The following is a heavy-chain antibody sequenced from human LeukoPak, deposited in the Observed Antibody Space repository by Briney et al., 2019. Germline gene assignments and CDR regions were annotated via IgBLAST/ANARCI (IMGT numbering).Heavy chain of an antibody. CDR1: GGTFSSYA. D-gene: IGHD6-13*01. CDR3: ARETGYSRRASIWYYYYMDV. Sequence: ASVKVSCKASGGTFSSYAISWVRQAPGQGLEWMGGIIPIFGTANYARKFQGRVTITTDESTSTAYMELSSLRSEDTAVYYCARETGYSRRASIWYYYYMDVWGKGTTVTVSS. CDR2: IIPIFGTA. V-gene: IGHV1-69*05. J-gene: IGHJ6*03.